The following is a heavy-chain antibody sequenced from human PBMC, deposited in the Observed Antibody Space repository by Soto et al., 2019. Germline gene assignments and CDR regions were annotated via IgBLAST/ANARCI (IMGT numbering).Heavy chain of an antibody. Sequence: SETLSLTCTVSGGSISGSYWNWIRQPPGKGLEWIGYVFSSGITDYSPSLKSRVTITVDTSNNQFSLKLSSVNDADTAIYYCVRVRGKLRYWGQGILVTVSS. D-gene: IGHD6-6*01. CDR3: VRVRGKLRY. CDR1: GGSISGSY. CDR2: VFSSGIT. V-gene: IGHV4-59*01. J-gene: IGHJ4*02.